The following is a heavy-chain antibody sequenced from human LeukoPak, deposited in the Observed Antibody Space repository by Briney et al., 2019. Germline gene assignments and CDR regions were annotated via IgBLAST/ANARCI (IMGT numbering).Heavy chain of an antibody. CDR2: ISYDGSNK. V-gene: IGHV3-30-3*01. J-gene: IGHJ6*02. CDR3: ARGLEGMDV. Sequence: GGSLRLSCAASGFTFSSYVMHWVRQAPGKGLEWVAVISYDGSNKYYADSVKGRFTISRDNSKNTLYLQMNSLRAEDTAVYYCARGLEGMDVWGQGTTVTVSS. CDR1: GFTFSSYV.